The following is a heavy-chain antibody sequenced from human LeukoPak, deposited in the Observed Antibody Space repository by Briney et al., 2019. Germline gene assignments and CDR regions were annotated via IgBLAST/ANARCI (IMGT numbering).Heavy chain of an antibody. V-gene: IGHV3-74*01. CDR2: INSDGSST. J-gene: IGHJ4*02. CDR1: GFTFSSYW. D-gene: IGHD6-13*01. Sequence: GGSLRLSCAASGFTFSSYWMHWVRQAPGKGLVWVSRINSDGSSTSYADSVKGRFTISRDNAKNTLYLQMNSLRAEDTAVYYCARDQREDSSSSPFDYWGQGTLVTVSS. CDR3: ARDQREDSSSSPFDY.